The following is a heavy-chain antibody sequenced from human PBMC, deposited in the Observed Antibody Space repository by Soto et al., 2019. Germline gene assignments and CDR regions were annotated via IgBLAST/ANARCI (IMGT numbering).Heavy chain of an antibody. CDR3: ARVGGYSYGYDNYYYYYGMDV. D-gene: IGHD5-18*01. J-gene: IGHJ6*02. Sequence: SVKVSCKASGGTFSSYAISWVRQAPGQGLEWMGGIIPIFGTANYAQKFQGRVTITADESTSTAYMELSSLRSEDTAVYYCARVGGYSYGYDNYYYYYGMDVWGQGXTVTVSS. CDR1: GGTFSSYA. V-gene: IGHV1-69*13. CDR2: IIPIFGTA.